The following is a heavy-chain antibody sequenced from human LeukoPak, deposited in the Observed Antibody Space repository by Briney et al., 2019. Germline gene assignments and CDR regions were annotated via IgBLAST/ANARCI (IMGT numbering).Heavy chain of an antibody. CDR2: INPNSGGT. CDR1: GYTFTAHY. V-gene: IGHV1-2*02. Sequence: ASVKVSCKASGYTFTAHYMHWVRQAPGQGLEWMGWINPNSGGTKYAQNLQGRITMTRDTSIRTVYMELSRLRSDDTAVYYCARDYYDNSGFGAFDIWGQGTMVTVSS. J-gene: IGHJ3*02. CDR3: ARDYYDNSGFGAFDI. D-gene: IGHD3-22*01.